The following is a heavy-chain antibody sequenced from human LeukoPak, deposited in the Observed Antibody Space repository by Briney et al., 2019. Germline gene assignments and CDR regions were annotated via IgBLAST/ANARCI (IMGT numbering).Heavy chain of an antibody. CDR1: GGSISSSNW. V-gene: IGHV4-4*02. D-gene: IGHD4-17*01. J-gene: IGHJ6*02. CDR3: AREDYGDYYYDGMDV. Sequence: PSETLSLTCAVSGGSISSSNWWSWVRQPPGKGLEWIGEIYYSGSTNYNPSLKGRVTISVDTSKNQFSLKLSSVTAADTAVYYCAREDYGDYYYDGMDVWGQGTTVTVSS. CDR2: IYYSGST.